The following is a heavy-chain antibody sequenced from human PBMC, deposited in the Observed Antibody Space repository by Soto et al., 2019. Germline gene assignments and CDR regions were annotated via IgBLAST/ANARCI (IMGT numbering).Heavy chain of an antibody. V-gene: IGHV4-39*01. CDR2: IYYSGST. D-gene: IGHD2-15*01. CDR3: ARHEGSRGWVAAATKIDY. Sequence: ETLSLTCNVSGGSISSSSYYWGWIRQPPGKGLEWIGSIYYSGSTYYNPSLKSRVTISVDTSKHQISLKLSSVSAADTAVYYCARHEGSRGWVAAATKIDYWGQGTLVTVSS. CDR1: GGSISSSSYY. J-gene: IGHJ4*02.